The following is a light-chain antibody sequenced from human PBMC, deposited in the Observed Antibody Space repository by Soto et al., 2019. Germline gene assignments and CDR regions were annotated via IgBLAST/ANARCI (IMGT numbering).Light chain of an antibody. CDR2: KAS. CDR1: QTISSW. Sequence: DSQMTQSPSTLSGSVGDRVTITCRASQTISSWLAWYQQKPGKAPKLLIYKASTLKSGVPSRFSGSGSGTEFTLTISSLQPDDCATYYCQHYNSYSEAFGQGTKVELK. J-gene: IGKJ1*01. V-gene: IGKV1-5*03. CDR3: QHYNSYSEA.